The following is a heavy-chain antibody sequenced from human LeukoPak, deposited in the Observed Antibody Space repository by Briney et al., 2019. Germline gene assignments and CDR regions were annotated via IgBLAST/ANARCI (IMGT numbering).Heavy chain of an antibody. CDR3: VKDGASSWFNGYIGFDP. V-gene: IGHV3-64D*09. Sequence: PGGSLRLSCSASGFTFSSYAMHWVRQAPGKGLEYVSAISSTGGSTYYADSVKGRFTISRDNSKNTVYLRMSSLRAEDTAVYYCVKDGASSWFNGYIGFDPWGQGTLVSVSS. CDR2: ISSTGGST. CDR1: GFTFSSYA. J-gene: IGHJ5*02. D-gene: IGHD6-13*01.